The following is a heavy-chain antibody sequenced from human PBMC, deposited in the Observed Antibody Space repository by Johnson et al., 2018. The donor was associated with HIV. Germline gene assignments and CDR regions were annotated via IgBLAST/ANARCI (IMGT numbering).Heavy chain of an antibody. Sequence: QVQLVESGGGVVQPWRSLRLSCAASGFTFNTYTMHWVRQAPGKGLEWVAVISYDGSNKYYADSVKGRFTISRDNSKNTLYLQMNSLRPEDTAVYYCANEPHLDAFDIWGQGTMVTVSS. CDR1: GFTFNTYT. CDR2: ISYDGSNK. J-gene: IGHJ3*02. CDR3: ANEPHLDAFDI. V-gene: IGHV3-30-3*02.